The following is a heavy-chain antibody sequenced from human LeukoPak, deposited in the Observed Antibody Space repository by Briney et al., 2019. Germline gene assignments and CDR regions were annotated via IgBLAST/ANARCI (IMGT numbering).Heavy chain of an antibody. Sequence: AASVTVSCKASGYTFTGYYMHWVRQAPGQGLEWMGWINPNSGGTNYAQKFQGRVTMTRDTSISTAYMELSRLRSDDTAVYYCARDFRLWFGELRDSFDPWGQGTLVTVSS. J-gene: IGHJ5*02. V-gene: IGHV1-2*02. D-gene: IGHD3-10*01. CDR1: GYTFTGYY. CDR2: INPNSGGT. CDR3: ARDFRLWFGELRDSFDP.